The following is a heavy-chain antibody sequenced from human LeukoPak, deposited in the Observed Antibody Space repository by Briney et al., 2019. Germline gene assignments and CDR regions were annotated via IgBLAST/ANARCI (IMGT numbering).Heavy chain of an antibody. CDR2: INPNSGGT. Sequence: ASVKVSCKASGYTFTGYYMHWVRQAPGQGLEWMGWINPNSGGTNYAQKFQGRVTMTRDTSISTAYMELRSLRSDDTAVYYCARELGYPYDAFDIWGQGTMVTVSS. D-gene: IGHD3-16*01. J-gene: IGHJ3*02. V-gene: IGHV1-2*02. CDR3: ARELGYPYDAFDI. CDR1: GYTFTGYY.